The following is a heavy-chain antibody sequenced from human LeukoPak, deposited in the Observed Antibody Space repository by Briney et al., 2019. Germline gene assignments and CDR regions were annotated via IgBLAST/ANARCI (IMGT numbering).Heavy chain of an antibody. CDR3: AKLLSGSYCYYCGLDV. V-gene: IGHV3-30*02. CDR1: GFTFSTYG. D-gene: IGHD6-19*01. J-gene: IGHJ6*02. CDR2: IYYDGSDS. Sequence: GGSLRLSCAASGFTFSTYGMHWVRQAPGKGLAWVAVIYYDGSDSYYGDSVKGRFTISRDNSKNTLYLQMNSLRAEDTAVYYCAKLLSGSYCYYCGLDVWGQGTTVTVSS.